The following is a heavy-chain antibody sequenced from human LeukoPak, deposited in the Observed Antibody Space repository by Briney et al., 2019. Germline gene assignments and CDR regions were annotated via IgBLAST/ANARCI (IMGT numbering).Heavy chain of an antibody. CDR3: ARDGERYCSGGSCYFTTWFDP. CDR2: ISYVGSNK. J-gene: IGHJ5*02. Sequence: GRSLRLSCAASGFTFSSYAMHWVRQAPGKGLEWGAVISYVGSNKYYADSVKGRFTISRDNSKNTLYLQMNSMRAEDTAVYYCARDGERYCSGGSCYFTTWFDPWGQGTLVTVSS. D-gene: IGHD2-15*01. V-gene: IGHV3-30-3*01. CDR1: GFTFSSYA.